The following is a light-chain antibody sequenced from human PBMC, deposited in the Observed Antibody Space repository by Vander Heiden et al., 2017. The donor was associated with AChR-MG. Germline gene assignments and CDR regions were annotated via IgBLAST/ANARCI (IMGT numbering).Light chain of an antibody. CDR2: DVN. Sequence: QSALTQPASVSGSPGQSITISCTGTRSDIGGNNYVSWHRQYPGTAPKRIIYDVNKRPSGVSHRFSASKSANTASLTISGLQAEDEADDYCSSYTSARVVFGGGTRVTVL. J-gene: IGLJ2*01. V-gene: IGLV2-14*01. CDR3: SSYTSARVV. CDR1: RSDIGGNNY.